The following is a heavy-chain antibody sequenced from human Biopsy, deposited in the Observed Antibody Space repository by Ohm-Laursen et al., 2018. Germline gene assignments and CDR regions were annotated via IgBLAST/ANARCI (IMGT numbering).Heavy chain of an antibody. CDR1: GFIFSDYY. V-gene: IGHV3-11*01. CDR3: ARSVGIMAAPIDY. D-gene: IGHD3-16*01. Sequence: SLRLSCTASGFIFSDYYMSWIRQAPGKGLEWVSNINSVGTIYYADSVRGRFTISRDNAKNSLYLQMSSLRVEDTAVYYCARSVGIMAAPIDYWGQGTLVTVSS. CDR2: INSVGTI. J-gene: IGHJ4*02.